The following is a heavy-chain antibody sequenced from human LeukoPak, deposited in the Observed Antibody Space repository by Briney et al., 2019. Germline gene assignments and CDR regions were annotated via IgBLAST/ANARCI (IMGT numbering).Heavy chain of an antibody. D-gene: IGHD6-13*01. J-gene: IGHJ1*01. CDR1: GFTFSSYW. CDR3: ARDRGSSWYSYFQH. CDR2: IKQDGSEK. Sequence: PGGSLRLSCAASGFTFSSYWMSWVRQAPGKGLEWVANIKQDGSEKYYVDSVKGRFTISRDNAKNSLYLQMNSLRAEDTAVYYCARDRGSSWYSYFQHWGQGTLVTVSS. V-gene: IGHV3-7*01.